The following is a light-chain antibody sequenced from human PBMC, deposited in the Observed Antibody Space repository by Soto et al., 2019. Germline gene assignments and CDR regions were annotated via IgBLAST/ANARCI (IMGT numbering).Light chain of an antibody. CDR1: QSVNSN. Sequence: EIVMTQSPATLSLSPGERATLSCRASQSVNSNLAWYQQKPGQAPRLLIYGASTRATGIPARFSGSGSGTEFTLTISSLQSEDFAVYYCQQYNKWPQTFGQGTKVEIK. CDR3: QQYNKWPQT. V-gene: IGKV3-15*01. J-gene: IGKJ1*01. CDR2: GAS.